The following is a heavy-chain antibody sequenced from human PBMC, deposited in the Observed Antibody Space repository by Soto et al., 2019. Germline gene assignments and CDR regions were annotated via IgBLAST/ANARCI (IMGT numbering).Heavy chain of an antibody. J-gene: IGHJ6*02. V-gene: IGHV4-38-2*01. CDR2: IYHSGST. CDR3: ARVQSSPTTAGAGGGMDV. Sequence: PSETLSLTCGVSGYSISSGYYWGWIRQPPGKGLEWIGSIYHSGSTYYNPPLKSRVTILVDTSKNQFSLKLSSLTAADTAVYYCARVQSSPTTAGAGGGMDVWGQGTTVT. D-gene: IGHD1-1*01. CDR1: GYSISSGYY.